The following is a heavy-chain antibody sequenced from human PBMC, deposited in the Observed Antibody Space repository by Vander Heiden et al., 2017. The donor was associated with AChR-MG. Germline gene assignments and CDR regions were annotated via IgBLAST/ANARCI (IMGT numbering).Heavy chain of an antibody. CDR1: GGTFSSYG. V-gene: IGHV1-69*06. CDR3: ARDFLGGSWFDP. Sequence: QLQLVQSGAEVRKPGSSVKASCQASGGTFSSYGISGVRQAPGQGLEWMGGIIPIFGTASYAQKFQGRVTITADKSTSTAYMELSSLRSEDTAVYYCARDFLGGSWFDPWGQGTLVTVSS. D-gene: IGHD3-10*01. CDR2: IIPIFGTA. J-gene: IGHJ5*02.